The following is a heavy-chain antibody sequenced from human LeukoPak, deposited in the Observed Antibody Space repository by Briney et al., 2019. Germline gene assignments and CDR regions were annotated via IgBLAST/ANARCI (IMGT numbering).Heavy chain of an antibody. CDR3: ARDPHEWWSNPYAFDI. J-gene: IGHJ3*02. Sequence: GGSLRLSCAASGFTFSSYSMSWVRQAPGKGLEWISYISSGSNTIYYADSVKGRFTISRDNAKNSLYLQMNSLRAEDTAVYYCARDPHEWWSNPYAFDIWGQGTMVTVSS. CDR1: GFTFSSYS. D-gene: IGHD2-15*01. V-gene: IGHV3-48*04. CDR2: ISSGSNTI.